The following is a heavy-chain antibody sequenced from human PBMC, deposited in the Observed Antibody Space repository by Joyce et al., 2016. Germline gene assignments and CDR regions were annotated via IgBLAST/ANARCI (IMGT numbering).Heavy chain of an antibody. CDR3: AKDCGGGDCY. CDR2: ISYYGSNK. D-gene: IGHD2-21*01. J-gene: IGHJ4*02. Sequence: QVQLVESGGGVVQPGRSLRLSCAASGFTFSSYGMHWVRQAPGKGLEWVAVISYYGSNKYYADSVKGRFTISRDNSKNTLYLQMNSLRAEDTAVYYCAKDCGGGDCYWGQGTLVTVSS. V-gene: IGHV3-30*18. CDR1: GFTFSSYG.